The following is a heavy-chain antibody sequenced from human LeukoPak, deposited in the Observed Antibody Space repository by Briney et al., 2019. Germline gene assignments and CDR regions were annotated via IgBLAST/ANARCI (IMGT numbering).Heavy chain of an antibody. V-gene: IGHV3-64*01. Sequence: PGGSLRLACVASGFTFSNYAMHWVRQAPGKGLEYVSAISSNGGSTYYANSVKGRFTISRDNSKNTLFLQMGSLRAEDMAVYYCARWVSTSYDAFDIWGQGTMVTVSS. CDR3: ARWVSTSYDAFDI. J-gene: IGHJ3*02. D-gene: IGHD6-6*01. CDR1: GFTFSNYA. CDR2: ISSNGGST.